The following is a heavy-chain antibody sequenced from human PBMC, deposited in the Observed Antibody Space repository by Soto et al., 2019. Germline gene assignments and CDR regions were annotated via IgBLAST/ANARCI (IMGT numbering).Heavy chain of an antibody. V-gene: IGHV3-23*01. D-gene: IGHD6-19*01. CDR2: ISVSGGNT. CDR1: RFTFSNYA. J-gene: IGHJ4*02. Sequence: GGSLRLSCAASRFTFSNYAMSWVRQAPGKGLEWVSAISVSGGNTYYADSVKGRFIISRDNSKNTLSLQMNSLRVEDTAVYYCAKGGGAAVAALFDYWGQGTLVTVSS. CDR3: AKGGGAAVAALFDY.